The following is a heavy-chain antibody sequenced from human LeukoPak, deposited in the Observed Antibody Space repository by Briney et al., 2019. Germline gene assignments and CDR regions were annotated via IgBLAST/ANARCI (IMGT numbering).Heavy chain of an antibody. CDR1: GFIFDDYA. CDR2: ISGDGGRT. CDR3: TKNGGYSDAFGI. V-gene: IGHV3-43*02. D-gene: IGHD3-10*01. Sequence: GGSLRLSCAASGFIFDDYAMHWVRQAPGKGLEWVSLISGDGGRTYYTDSVKGRFTISRDNSKHSLYLQMNSLRTEDTALYYCTKNGGYSDAFGIWGQGTMVTVSS. J-gene: IGHJ3*02.